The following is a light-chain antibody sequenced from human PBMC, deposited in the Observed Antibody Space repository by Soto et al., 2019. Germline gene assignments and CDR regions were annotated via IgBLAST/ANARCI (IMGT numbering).Light chain of an antibody. Sequence: EVLLTQSPGTLSLSPGERATLSCRASQSLTNTYLAWYQQKPGQSPRLLIYGASNRATGIPDRFTGTGSGSDFTLTISRLEPEDFAVYYCQQYDASPRTFGQGTKVDIK. J-gene: IGKJ1*01. CDR3: QQYDASPRT. CDR1: QSLTNTY. CDR2: GAS. V-gene: IGKV3-20*01.